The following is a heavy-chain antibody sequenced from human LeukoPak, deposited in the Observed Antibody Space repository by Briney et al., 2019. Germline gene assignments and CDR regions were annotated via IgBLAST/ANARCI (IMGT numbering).Heavy chain of an antibody. CDR1: GGSVSSYY. Sequence: KSSETLSLTCTVSGGSVSSYYWSWIRQPPGKGLEWIGYIYYSGSTNYNPSLKSRVTISVDTSKNQFSLKLSSVTAADTAVYYCASGYSGYSDYWGQGTLVTVSS. CDR3: ASGYSGYSDY. V-gene: IGHV4-59*08. J-gene: IGHJ4*02. CDR2: IYYSGST. D-gene: IGHD5-12*01.